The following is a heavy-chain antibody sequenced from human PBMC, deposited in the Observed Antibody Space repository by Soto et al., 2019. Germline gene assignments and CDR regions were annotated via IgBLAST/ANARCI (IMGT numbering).Heavy chain of an antibody. CDR2: IIPIFGTA. CDR1: GGTFSSYA. V-gene: IGHV1-69*13. Sequence: AASVKVSCKASGGTFSSYAISWVRQAPGQGLEWMGGIIPIFGTANYAQKFQGRVTITADESTSTAYMELSSLRSEDTAVYYCARDLLSAGAFDLWGRGTLVTVSS. CDR3: ARDLLSAGAFDL. D-gene: IGHD2-8*02. J-gene: IGHJ2*01.